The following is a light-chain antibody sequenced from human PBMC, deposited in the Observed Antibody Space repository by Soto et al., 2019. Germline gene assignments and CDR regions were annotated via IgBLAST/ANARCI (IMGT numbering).Light chain of an antibody. V-gene: IGKV3-20*01. Sequence: EIVLTQSPGTLSLSPGERATLSCRASQSVTSSYLAWYQQKPGQAPRLLIYGASSRATGIPDRFSGSGSVTDFTLTISRLEPEDFAVYYCQHYGRSPLTFGGGTKVEIK. J-gene: IGKJ4*01. CDR2: GAS. CDR3: QHYGRSPLT. CDR1: QSVTSSY.